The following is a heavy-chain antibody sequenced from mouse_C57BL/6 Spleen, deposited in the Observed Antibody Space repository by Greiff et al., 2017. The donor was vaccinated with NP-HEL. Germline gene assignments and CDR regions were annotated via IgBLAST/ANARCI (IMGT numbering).Heavy chain of an antibody. CDR2: ISSGGDYI. CDR3: TRDYYGSSSYYAMDY. J-gene: IGHJ4*01. CDR1: GFTFSSYA. V-gene: IGHV5-9-1*02. Sequence: DVMLVESGEGLVKPGGSLKLSCAASGFTFSSYAMSWVRQTPEKRLEWVAYISSGGDYIYYADTVKGRFTISRDNARNTLYLQMSSLKSEDTAMYYCTRDYYGSSSYYAMDYWGQGTSVTVSS. D-gene: IGHD1-1*01.